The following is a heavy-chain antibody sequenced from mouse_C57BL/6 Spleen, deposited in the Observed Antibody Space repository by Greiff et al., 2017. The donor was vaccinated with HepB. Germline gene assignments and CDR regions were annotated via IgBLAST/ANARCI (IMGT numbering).Heavy chain of an antibody. CDR1: GYTFTSYW. J-gene: IGHJ4*01. CDR2: IDPSDSET. D-gene: IGHD2-12*01. Sequence: VQLQHPGAELVRPGSSVKLSCKASGYTFTSYWMHWVKQRPIQGLEWIGNIDPSDSETHYNQKFKDKATLTVDKSSSTAYMQLSSLTSEDSAVYYCALLRQNYYAMDYWGQGTSVTVSS. V-gene: IGHV1-52*01. CDR3: ALLRQNYYAMDY.